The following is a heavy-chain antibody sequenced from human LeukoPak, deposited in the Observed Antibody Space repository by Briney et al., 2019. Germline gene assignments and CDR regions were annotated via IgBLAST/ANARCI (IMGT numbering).Heavy chain of an antibody. CDR2: INWNGGST. CDR1: GFTIGYYG. D-gene: IGHD2-21*02. Sequence: GGSLRLSCAASGFTIGYYGMSWVRQAPGKGLEWVSGINWNGGSTGYADSVEGRFTVSRDNAKNSQYLQMNSLRVEDTALYYCARAQTYGDSRLLLDYWGQGTLVTVSS. CDR3: ARAQTYGDSRLLLDY. V-gene: IGHV3-20*04. J-gene: IGHJ4*02.